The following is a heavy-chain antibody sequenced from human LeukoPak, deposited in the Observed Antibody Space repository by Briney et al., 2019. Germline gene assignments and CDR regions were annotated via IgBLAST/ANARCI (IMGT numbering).Heavy chain of an antibody. J-gene: IGHJ5*02. CDR2: ISAYNGNT. CDR1: GYTFTSYG. V-gene: IGHV1-18*01. CDR3: ARGPIDYYGSGSYYNWFDP. Sequence: GASVKVSCEASGYTFTSYGISWVRQAPGQGLEWMGWISAYNGNTNYAQKLQGRVTMTTDTSTSTAYMELRSLRSDDTAVYYCARGPIDYYGSGSYYNWFDPWGQGTLVTVSS. D-gene: IGHD3-10*01.